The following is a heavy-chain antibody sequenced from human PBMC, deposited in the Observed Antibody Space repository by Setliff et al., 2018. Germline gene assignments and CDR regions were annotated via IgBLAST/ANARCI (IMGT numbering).Heavy chain of an antibody. Sequence: RASVKVSCKASGYTFTTYGVAWVRQAPGQGLEWLGWISGYNGNTNYAHKFQGRVTMATDTSITTAYMELNSLTSDDTAVYFCTWGPGGYFDFWGQGTLVTVSS. D-gene: IGHD3-22*01. CDR1: GYTFTTYG. CDR3: TWGPGGYFDF. CDR2: ISGYNGNT. J-gene: IGHJ4*02. V-gene: IGHV1-18*01.